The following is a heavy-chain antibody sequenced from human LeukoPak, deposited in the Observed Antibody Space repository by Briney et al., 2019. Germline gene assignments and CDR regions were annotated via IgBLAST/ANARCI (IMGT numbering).Heavy chain of an antibody. V-gene: IGHV1-18*01. CDR1: GYTFTSYG. D-gene: IGHD6-6*01. Sequence: ASVKVSCKASGYTFTSYGISWVRQAPGQGLEWMGWISAYNGNTNYAQKLQGRVTMTTDTSTSTAYMELRSLRSDDTAVYYCARVSVNSSSLGYYYYYMDVWGKGTTVTVSS. CDR3: ARVSVNSSSLGYYYYYMDV. J-gene: IGHJ6*03. CDR2: ISAYNGNT.